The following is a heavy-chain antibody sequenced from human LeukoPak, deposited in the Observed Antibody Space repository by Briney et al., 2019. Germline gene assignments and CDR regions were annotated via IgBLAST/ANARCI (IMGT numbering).Heavy chain of an antibody. V-gene: IGHV3-7*05. CDR1: GFTFSDNW. D-gene: IGHD1-26*01. CDR3: ARYFRADSGNYYRSFDY. CDR2: IKEDGSEK. J-gene: IGHJ4*02. Sequence: GGSLRLSCAVSGFTFSDNWMSWVRQAPGKGLEWVANIKEDGSEKNYVDSVKGRFTISRDNAKNSMYLQMYSLRAEDTAVYYCARYFRADSGNYYRSFDYWGRGTLVTVSS.